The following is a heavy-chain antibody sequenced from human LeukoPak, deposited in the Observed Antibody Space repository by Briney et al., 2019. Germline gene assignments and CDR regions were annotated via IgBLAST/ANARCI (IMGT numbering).Heavy chain of an antibody. V-gene: IGHV4-59*12. CDR1: GGSISNYY. J-gene: IGHJ4*02. CDR2: AHYSGST. D-gene: IGHD4-11*01. CDR3: ARDRGGDYSFDY. Sequence: RASETLSLTCTVSGGSISNYYWSWIRQPPGKGLEWIGYAHYSGSTNYNPSLKSRATISVDTSKNQFSLKLSSVTAADTAVYYCARDRGGDYSFDYWGQGTLVTVSS.